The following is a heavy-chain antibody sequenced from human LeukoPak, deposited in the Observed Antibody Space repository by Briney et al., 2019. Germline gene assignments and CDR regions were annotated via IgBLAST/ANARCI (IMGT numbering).Heavy chain of an antibody. CDR3: AAGSDLYGFDL. J-gene: IGHJ3*01. CDR1: GISFPTSA. CDR2: IVLGSDNT. Sequence: SVKVSCKASGISFPTSAVQWVRQARGQRLEWMGWIVLGSDNTDYAQKFQQRVTFTRDMSTTTAYMELSSLRSDDTAVYYCAAGSDLYGFDLWGQGTMVTVSS. V-gene: IGHV1-58*01.